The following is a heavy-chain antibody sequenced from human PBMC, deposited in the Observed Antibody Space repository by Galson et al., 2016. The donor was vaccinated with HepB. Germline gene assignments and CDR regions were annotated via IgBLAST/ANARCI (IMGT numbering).Heavy chain of an antibody. CDR2: ITWNGGST. Sequence: SLRLSCAASGFTLDDYGMSWVRQAPGKGLEWVSGITWNGGSTGYADSVKGRFTISRDNAKNYLYLQMNSLRAEDTALYYCARGMSHDYGVSAYYWGQGTLVTVSS. D-gene: IGHD4-17*01. CDR3: ARGMSHDYGVSAYY. J-gene: IGHJ4*02. V-gene: IGHV3-20*04. CDR1: GFTLDDYG.